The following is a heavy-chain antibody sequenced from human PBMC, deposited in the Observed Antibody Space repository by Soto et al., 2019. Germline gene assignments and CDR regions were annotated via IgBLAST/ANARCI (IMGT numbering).Heavy chain of an antibody. CDR1: DGSISSGDYY. J-gene: IGHJ4*02. CDR2: IYYSGST. Sequence: SETLSLTCTVSDGSISSGDYYWSWIRQPPGKGLEWIGYIYYSGSTYYNPSLKGRVTISVDTSKSQFSLKLSSVTAAETAVYYCAREPPYYYDSSGRYYFDYWGQGTLVIVSS. CDR3: AREPPYYYDSSGRYYFDY. D-gene: IGHD3-22*01. V-gene: IGHV4-30-4*01.